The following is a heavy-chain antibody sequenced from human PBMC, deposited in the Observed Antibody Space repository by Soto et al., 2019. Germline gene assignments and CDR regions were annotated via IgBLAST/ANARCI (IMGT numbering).Heavy chain of an antibody. CDR1: GGSISSYY. V-gene: IGHV4-59*01. D-gene: IGHD6-19*01. CDR3: ARAYSSGWQYYYYYGMDV. Sequence: KPSETLSLTCTVSGGSISSYYWSWIRQPPGKGLEWIGYIYYSGSTNYNPSLKSRVTISVDTSKNQFSLKLSSVTAADTAVYYCARAYSSGWQYYYYYGMDVWGQGTTVTVSS. CDR2: IYYSGST. J-gene: IGHJ6*02.